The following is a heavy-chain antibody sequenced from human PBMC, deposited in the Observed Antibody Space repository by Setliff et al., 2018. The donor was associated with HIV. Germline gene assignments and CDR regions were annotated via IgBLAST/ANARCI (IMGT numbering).Heavy chain of an antibody. CDR2: IYYSGST. Sequence: SETLSLTCTVSGGSISNSRYYWSWIRQPPGKGLEWIGSIYYSGSTYYNPSLKSRVTISVDTSKNQFSLNLNSVTAADTAVYYCARSPGFWYFDLWGPGTLVTVSS. CDR1: GGSISNSRYY. CDR3: ARSPGFWYFDL. J-gene: IGHJ2*01. V-gene: IGHV4-39*01.